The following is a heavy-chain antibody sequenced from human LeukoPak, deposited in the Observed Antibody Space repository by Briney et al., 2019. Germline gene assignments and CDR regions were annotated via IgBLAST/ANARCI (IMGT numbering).Heavy chain of an antibody. CDR1: GFTFSSYA. J-gene: IGHJ4*02. D-gene: IGHD3-9*01. V-gene: IGHV3-23*01. CDR2: ISGSGGST. CDR3: AKVVGNGYFDLLTFDY. Sequence: GGSLRLSCAASGFTFSSYAMGWVRQAPGKGLEWVSAISGSGGSTYYADSVKGRFTISRDNSKNTLYLQMNSLRAEDTAVYYCAKVVGNGYFDLLTFDYWGQGTVVTVSS.